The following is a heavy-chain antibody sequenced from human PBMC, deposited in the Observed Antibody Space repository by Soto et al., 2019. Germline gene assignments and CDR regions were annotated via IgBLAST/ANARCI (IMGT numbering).Heavy chain of an antibody. V-gene: IGHV3-48*03. CDR3: ARAPSVTTRSWFDP. J-gene: IGHJ5*02. CDR1: GFTFLSYD. CDR2: IGTAGNSI. Sequence: EVRLAESGGGLVQPGGSLRLSCAASGFTFLSYDMNWVRQAPGRGLEWISYIGTAGNSIYYADSVKGRFTISRDNAKNSLYLQMHSLRAEDTAFYYCARAPSVTTRSWFDPWGQGTLVTVSS. D-gene: IGHD4-17*01.